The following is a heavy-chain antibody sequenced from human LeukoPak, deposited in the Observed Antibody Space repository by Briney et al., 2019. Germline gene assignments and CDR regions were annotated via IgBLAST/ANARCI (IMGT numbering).Heavy chain of an antibody. V-gene: IGHV3-7*01. CDR3: ARELGYSGYDFGGFDY. J-gene: IGHJ4*02. CDR2: IKQDGSEK. CDR1: GFTFSSYW. Sequence: GGPLRLSCAASGFTFSSYWMSWVRQAPGKGLEWVANIKQDGSEKYYVDSVKGRFTISRDNAKNSLYLQMNSLRAEDTAVYYCARELGYSGYDFGGFDYWGQGTLVTVSS. D-gene: IGHD5-12*01.